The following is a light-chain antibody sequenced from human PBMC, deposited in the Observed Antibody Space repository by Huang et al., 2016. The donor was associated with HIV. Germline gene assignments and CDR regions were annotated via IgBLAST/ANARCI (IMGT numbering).Light chain of an antibody. CDR3: QQSYSSSIT. CDR2: GAS. CDR1: QAINTY. Sequence: IQMIQSPTSLSASVGNRVRITCRASQAINTYLNWFQQKPGKAPKLLISGASTLHTGVPSRFRGSGSGTDFALTISGLQLDDLGTYYCQQSYSSSITFGQGTRL. J-gene: IGKJ5*01. V-gene: IGKV1-39*01.